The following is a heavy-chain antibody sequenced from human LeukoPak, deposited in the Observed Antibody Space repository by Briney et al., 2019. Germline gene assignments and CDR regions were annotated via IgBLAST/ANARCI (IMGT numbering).Heavy chain of an antibody. V-gene: IGHV1-69*01. J-gene: IGHJ4*02. CDR3: ARSLRVSGDFDY. CDR2: IIPIFETT. Sequence: SVKVSCKFSTGAFDNYAVNWVRQAPGQGLEWMGAIIPIFETTNYAPKFQGRITITADGSTGTAYMDLSSLRSEDTAIHYCARSLRVSGDFDYWGQGTQVIAS. D-gene: IGHD2-8*01. CDR1: TGAFDNYA.